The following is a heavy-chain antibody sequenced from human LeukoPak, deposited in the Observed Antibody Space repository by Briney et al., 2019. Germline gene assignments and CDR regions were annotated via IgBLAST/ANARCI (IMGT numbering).Heavy chain of an antibody. J-gene: IGHJ4*02. V-gene: IGHV3-30*02. D-gene: IGHD6-6*01. CDR2: IWYDGSDA. CDR1: GFTFRSNG. Sequence: GGSLRLSCAASGFTFRSNGMHWVRQAPGRGLEWVTYIWYDGSDADYADPVKGRFTISRDNSKNTLYLQMNSLRAEDTAVYYCARDRPLLAASWRYFDYWGQGTLVTVSS. CDR3: ARDRPLLAASWRYFDY.